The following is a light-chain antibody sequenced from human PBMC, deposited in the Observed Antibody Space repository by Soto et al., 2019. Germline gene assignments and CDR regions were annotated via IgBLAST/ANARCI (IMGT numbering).Light chain of an antibody. V-gene: IGKV1-27*01. CDR3: QNYNSAPLT. CDR1: QDISNS. J-gene: IGKJ4*01. CDR2: ATS. Sequence: DIQMTQSPSSLSASVGDRVTITCRASQDISNSLAWYQQKPGKVPKVLIYATSILQSGVPARFSGSGSGTDFTITISSLQPEDVATYYCQNYNSAPLTFGGGNKVEI.